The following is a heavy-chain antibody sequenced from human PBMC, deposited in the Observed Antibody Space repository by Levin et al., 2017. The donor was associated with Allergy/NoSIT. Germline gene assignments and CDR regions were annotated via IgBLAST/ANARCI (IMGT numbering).Heavy chain of an antibody. CDR2: IKSKTDGGTT. CDR3: TTTGPFGDFVF. CDR1: GFTFSDAW. J-gene: IGHJ4*02. V-gene: IGHV3-15*01. Sequence: PSETLSLTCAVSGFTFSDAWMDWVRQAPGKGLEWVGRIKSKTDGGTTDYAAPVKGRFTISRDDSKNTLYLQMNSLKTEDTAVYYCTTTGPFGDFVFWGQGTLVTVSS. D-gene: IGHD3-10*01.